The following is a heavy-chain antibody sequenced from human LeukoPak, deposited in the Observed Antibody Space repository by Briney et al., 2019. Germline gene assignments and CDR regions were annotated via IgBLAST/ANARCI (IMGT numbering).Heavy chain of an antibody. CDR2: IYTSGST. Sequence: PSQTPSLTCTVSGGSISSGSYYWSWIRQPAGTGLEWIGRIYTSGSTNYNPSLKSRVTISVDTSKNQFSLKLRSVTAADTAVYYCARISSSNWYNERGAFDVWGQGTMVTVSS. J-gene: IGHJ3*01. CDR3: ARISSSNWYNERGAFDV. V-gene: IGHV4-61*02. CDR1: GGSISSGSYY. D-gene: IGHD6-13*01.